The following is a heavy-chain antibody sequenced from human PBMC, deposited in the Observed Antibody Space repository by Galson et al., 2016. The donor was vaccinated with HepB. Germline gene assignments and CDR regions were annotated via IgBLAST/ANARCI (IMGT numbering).Heavy chain of an antibody. CDR2: IYYSGST. D-gene: IGHD2-2*01. J-gene: IGHJ4*02. Sequence: SETLSLTCTVSGGSTSNYYWSWVRQPPGKGLEWIGYIYYSGSTNYNPSLRSRVTISGDMSKKQFSLKLSSVTAADTAVYYCAMDTSTWVRFDYWGQGALVSVSS. V-gene: IGHV4-59*03. CDR1: GGSTSNYY. CDR3: AMDTSTWVRFDY.